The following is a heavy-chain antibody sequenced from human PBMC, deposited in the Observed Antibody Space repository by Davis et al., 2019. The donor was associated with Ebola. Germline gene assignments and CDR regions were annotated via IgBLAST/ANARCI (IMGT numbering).Heavy chain of an antibody. Sequence: SETLSLTCTVSGDTISDYYWSWIRQSPGKGLEWMGYIRYSGSGNYNPSLNSRVSMSVDTSKNQFSLKLSSVTAADTAVYYCARVRVSRFDPWGQGTLVTVSS. CDR2: IRYSGSG. V-gene: IGHV4-59*01. CDR3: ARVRVSRFDP. J-gene: IGHJ5*02. CDR1: GDTISDYY.